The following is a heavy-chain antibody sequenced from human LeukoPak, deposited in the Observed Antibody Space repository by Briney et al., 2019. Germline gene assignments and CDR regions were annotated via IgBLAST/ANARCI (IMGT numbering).Heavy chain of an antibody. D-gene: IGHD3-16*01. Sequence: SETLSLTCGVSGDSIISGNWWSWVRQPPGKGLEWIGEIYYSGSIKYNPSLESRVTISADTSKNQFSLKLNSLTTADTAVYYCTRGAGWLIDYWGQGILVTVSS. CDR2: IYYSGSI. J-gene: IGHJ4*02. V-gene: IGHV4-4*02. CDR1: GDSIISGNW. CDR3: TRGAGWLIDY.